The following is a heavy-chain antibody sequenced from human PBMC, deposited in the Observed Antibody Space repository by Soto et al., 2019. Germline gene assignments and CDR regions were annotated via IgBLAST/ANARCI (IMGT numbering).Heavy chain of an antibody. CDR1: GGYISSYY. CDR2: IYYSGST. J-gene: IGHJ4*02. V-gene: IGHV4-59*08. CDR3: ARRYSSSFDY. Sequence: QVQLQESGPGLVKPSDTLSLTCTVSGGYISSYYWSWIRQPPGKGLEWIGYIYYSGSTNYNPSLKSRITISVDTSKNQFSLKLSSVTAADTAVYYCARRYSSSFDYWGQGTLVTDSS. D-gene: IGHD6-13*01.